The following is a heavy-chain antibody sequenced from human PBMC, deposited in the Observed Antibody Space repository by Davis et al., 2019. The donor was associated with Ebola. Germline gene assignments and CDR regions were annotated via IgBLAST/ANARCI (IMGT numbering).Heavy chain of an antibody. Sequence: GESLKISCAASGFTFSSFGMHWVRQAPGEGLEWVAVISYDGSTNYYSDSVKGRFTVSRDNSKNTLYLQMNSLRAEDTALYYCAKGDSGSSTYDLWGQGTLVTVSS. CDR2: ISYDGSTN. J-gene: IGHJ5*02. CDR1: GFTFSSFG. CDR3: AKGDSGSSTYDL. D-gene: IGHD5-12*01. V-gene: IGHV3-30*18.